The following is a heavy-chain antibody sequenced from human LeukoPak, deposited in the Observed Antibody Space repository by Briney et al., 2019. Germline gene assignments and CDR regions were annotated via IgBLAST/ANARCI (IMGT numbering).Heavy chain of an antibody. V-gene: IGHV4-59*08. CDR2: IYYSGST. CDR1: GGSISSYY. CDR3: ARHKTLRIAAPFDP. D-gene: IGHD6-13*01. J-gene: IGHJ5*02. Sequence: SETLSLTCTVSGGSISSYYWSWIRQPPGKGLEWIGYIYYSGSTNYNPSLKSRVTISVDTSKNQFSLKLSSVTAADTAVYYCARHKTLRIAAPFDPRGQGTLVTVSS.